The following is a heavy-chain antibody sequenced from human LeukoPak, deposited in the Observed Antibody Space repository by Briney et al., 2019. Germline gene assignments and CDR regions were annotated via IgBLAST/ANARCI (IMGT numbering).Heavy chain of an antibody. CDR2: IIISSSFV. CDR3: ACSIAWSRQIDY. D-gene: IGHD2-2*01. J-gene: IGHJ4*02. CDR1: GFTFSSYS. V-gene: IGHV3-21*04. Sequence: GGSLRLSCAASGFTFSSYSINWVRQAPGEGLEWVSSIIISSSFVYYARSVEGPFTISRDNAKNSPYLQMNRLRAEGTAISYSACSIAWSRQIDYWGQGTLVTVSS.